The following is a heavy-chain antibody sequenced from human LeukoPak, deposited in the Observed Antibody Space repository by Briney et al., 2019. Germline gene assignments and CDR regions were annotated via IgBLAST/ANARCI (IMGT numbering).Heavy chain of an antibody. V-gene: IGHV3-74*01. CDR2: IKSDGSST. D-gene: IGHD1-1*01. CDR3: ARDGSAWNFDY. J-gene: IGHJ4*02. CDR1: GFTFSSNW. Sequence: GGSLRLSCAASGFTFSSNWMYWVRQVPGKGLVWVSRIKSDGSSTSYADSVKGRFTISRDNAKNTLYLQMNSLRAEDTAVYYCARDGSAWNFDYWGQGTLVTVSS.